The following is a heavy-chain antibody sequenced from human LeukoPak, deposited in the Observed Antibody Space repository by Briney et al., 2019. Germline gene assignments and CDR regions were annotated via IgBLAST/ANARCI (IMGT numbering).Heavy chain of an antibody. D-gene: IGHD6-13*01. V-gene: IGHV1-69*04. J-gene: IGHJ4*02. CDR3: ARDNGEQQLDY. CDR1: GGTFSSYA. Sequence: SVKVSCKASGGTFSSYAISWVRQAPGQGLEWMERIIPILGIANYAQKFQGRVTITADKSTSTAYMELSSLRSEDTAVYYCARDNGEQQLDYWGQGTLVTVSS. CDR2: IIPILGIA.